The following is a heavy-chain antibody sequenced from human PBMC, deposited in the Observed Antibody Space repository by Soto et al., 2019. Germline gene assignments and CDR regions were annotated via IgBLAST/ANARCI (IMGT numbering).Heavy chain of an antibody. CDR1: GGSIISSSYY. CDR3: ARVGRGFGIELWIYDH. V-gene: IGHV4-39*01. D-gene: IGHD5-18*01. CDR2: IYYIGST. J-gene: IGHJ4*02. Sequence: PSETLSLTCTVSGGSIISSSYYWGWIRQPPGKGLEWIASIYYIGSTYYNPSLKSRVTMSVDTSKNQFSLKLSSVTAADTAVYFCARVGRGFGIELWIYDHWGQGTLVTVSS.